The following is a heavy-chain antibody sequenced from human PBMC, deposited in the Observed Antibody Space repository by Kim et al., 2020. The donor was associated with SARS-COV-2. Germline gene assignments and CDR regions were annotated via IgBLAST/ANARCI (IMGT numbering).Heavy chain of an antibody. CDR2: ISGSGGST. CDR3: AKDRIAAAGAYYYYGMDV. J-gene: IGHJ6*02. Sequence: GGSLRLSCAASGFTFSSYAMSWVRQAPGKGLEWVSAISGSGGSTYYADSVKGRFTISRDNSKNTLYLQMNSLRAEDTAVYYCAKDRIAAAGAYYYYGMDVWGQWTTVTVSS. V-gene: IGHV3-23*01. CDR1: GFTFSSYA. D-gene: IGHD6-13*01.